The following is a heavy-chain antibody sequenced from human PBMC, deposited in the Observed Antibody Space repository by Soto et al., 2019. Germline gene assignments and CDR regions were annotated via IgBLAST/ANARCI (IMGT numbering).Heavy chain of an antibody. CDR1: GGSFIGYY. V-gene: IGHV4-34*01. CDR2: INHSGST. D-gene: IGHD3-22*01. CDR3: ARSSYYYDSSGYYFDY. Sequence: PXXTMPLPFAVYGGSFIGYYWRWIPQPPGKGLEWIGEINHSGSTNYNPSLKSRVTISVDTSKNQFSLKLSSVTAADTAVYYCARSSYYYDSSGYYFDYWGQGTLVTVSS. J-gene: IGHJ4*02.